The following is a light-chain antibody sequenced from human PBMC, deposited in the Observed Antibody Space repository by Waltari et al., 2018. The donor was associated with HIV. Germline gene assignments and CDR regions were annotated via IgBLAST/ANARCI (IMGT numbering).Light chain of an antibody. Sequence: QSVLTQPPSVSGAPGQRVTISCPGSSSNIGAGFEVHWYHQLPGTAPKLLIYANNNRPSGVPDRFSGSKSGTSASLAITGLQAEDEADYYCQSYDSSLRGYAFGTGTKVSVL. CDR2: ANN. V-gene: IGLV1-40*01. J-gene: IGLJ1*01. CDR1: SSNIGAGFE. CDR3: QSYDSSLRGYA.